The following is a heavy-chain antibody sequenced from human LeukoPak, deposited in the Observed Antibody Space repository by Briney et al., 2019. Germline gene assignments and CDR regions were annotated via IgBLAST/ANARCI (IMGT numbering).Heavy chain of an antibody. CDR2: ISSRSTYI. Sequence: GGSLRLSCVASGFTFSTYTMNWVRQAPGKGLEWVSSISSRSTYIYYAGSVKGRFTISRDNAKNSLYLQMKSRGAEDTAVYYCARAPPYCGGDCSDWYFDLWGRGTLVTVSS. CDR3: ARAPPYCGGDCSDWYFDL. J-gene: IGHJ2*01. D-gene: IGHD2-21*02. CDR1: GFTFSTYT. V-gene: IGHV3-21*01.